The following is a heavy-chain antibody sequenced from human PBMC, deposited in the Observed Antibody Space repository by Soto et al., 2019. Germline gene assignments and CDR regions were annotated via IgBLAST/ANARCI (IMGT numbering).Heavy chain of an antibody. CDR2: ISVSGGTT. V-gene: IGHV3-23*01. D-gene: IGHD3-22*01. CDR3: TKGMYDYDSSGYRRFDY. J-gene: IGHJ4*02. CDR1: GFTFRNFA. Sequence: EVHLLDSGGGLIQPGGSLRLSCAASGFTFRNFAMNWVRQAPGKGLEWVSGISVSGGTTYYADSVRGRFTVSRDNSKNSVFLQMNSLRAEDTAVYFCTKGMYDYDSSGYRRFDYWGQGTLVTVSS.